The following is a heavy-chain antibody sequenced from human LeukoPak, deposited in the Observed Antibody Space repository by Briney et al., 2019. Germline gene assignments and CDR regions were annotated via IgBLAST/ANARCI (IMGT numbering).Heavy chain of an antibody. J-gene: IGHJ5*02. D-gene: IGHD2-2*01. V-gene: IGHV5-51*01. CDR3: AKGGYCSSTSCYGEPGWFDP. CDR2: IYPGDSDT. CDR1: GYSFTSYW. Sequence: GESLKISCKGSGYSFTSYWIGWVRQMPGKGLEWMGIIYPGDSDTRYSPFFQGQVTISADKSISTAYLQWSSLKASDTAMYYCAKGGYCSSTSCYGEPGWFDPWGQGTLVTVSS.